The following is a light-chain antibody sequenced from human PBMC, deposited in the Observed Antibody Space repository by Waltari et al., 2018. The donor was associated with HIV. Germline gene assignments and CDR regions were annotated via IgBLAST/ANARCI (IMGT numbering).Light chain of an antibody. V-gene: IGLV6-57*04. CDR1: SGSIASNY. Sequence: NFMLTQPHSVSESPGKTVTISCTRSSGSIASNYVQWSQQRPGSAPTTVIDEDNQRPSGVPDRFSCSIDSSSNSASLTISGLKTEDEADYYCQSYDSSNVVFGGGTKLTVL. J-gene: IGLJ2*01. CDR2: EDN. CDR3: QSYDSSNVV.